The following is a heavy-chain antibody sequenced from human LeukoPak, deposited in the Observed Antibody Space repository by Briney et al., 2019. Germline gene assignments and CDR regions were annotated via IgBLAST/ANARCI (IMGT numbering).Heavy chain of an antibody. V-gene: IGHV1-8*01. J-gene: IGHJ5*02. CDR2: MNPNSGDT. Sequence: ASVKVSCKASGYTFTNYDLNWVRQAPGQGLEWMGWMNPNSGDTGYAQKFQGRVTMTRNTSISTAYMELSSLKYEDTAVYYCARGRDSITVFGVVNWFHHWGQGTLVSVSS. D-gene: IGHD3-3*01. CDR3: ARGRDSITVFGVVNWFHH. CDR1: GYTFTNYD.